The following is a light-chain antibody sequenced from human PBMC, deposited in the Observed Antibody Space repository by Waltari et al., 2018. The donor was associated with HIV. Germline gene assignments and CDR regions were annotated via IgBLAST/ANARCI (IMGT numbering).Light chain of an antibody. Sequence: QSVLTQPPSASGTPGQRVTISCSGSSSNIGSNYVYWYQQLPGTAPKLLIYRNNQLPSGVPDRFSGSKSGTSASLAISGLRSEDEADYYCAAWDNSLSAPVFGGGTKLTVL. CDR1: SSNIGSNY. V-gene: IGLV1-47*01. J-gene: IGLJ3*02. CDR2: RNN. CDR3: AAWDNSLSAPV.